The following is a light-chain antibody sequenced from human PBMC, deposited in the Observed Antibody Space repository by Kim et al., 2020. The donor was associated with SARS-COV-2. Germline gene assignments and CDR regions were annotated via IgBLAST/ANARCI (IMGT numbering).Light chain of an antibody. V-gene: IGLV3-19*01. CDR1: SLRRYY. J-gene: IGLJ2*01. Sequence: SELTQDPAVSVALGQTVSMTCQGDSLRRYYASWYQRRPGQAPVLVIYGKNNRPSGIPDRFSGSSSGNTASLTITGAQAEDEADYYCQSRDSSGKVVFGGGTKLTVL. CDR2: GKN. CDR3: QSRDSSGKVV.